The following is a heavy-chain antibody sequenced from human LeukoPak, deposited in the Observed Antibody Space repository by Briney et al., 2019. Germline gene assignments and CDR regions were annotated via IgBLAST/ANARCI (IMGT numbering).Heavy chain of an antibody. J-gene: IGHJ4*02. CDR2: IKTDGSEK. D-gene: IGHD3-3*01. CDR1: GFTFSSYW. V-gene: IGHV3-7*03. Sequence: GGSLRLSCEASGFTFSSYWMSWVRQAPGKGLEWVANIKTDGSEKYYVDSVKGRFTISRDNAKNSLYLQMNSLRAEDTAVYYCARDRGDYYYLDYWGQGTLVTVSS. CDR3: ARDRGDYYYLDY.